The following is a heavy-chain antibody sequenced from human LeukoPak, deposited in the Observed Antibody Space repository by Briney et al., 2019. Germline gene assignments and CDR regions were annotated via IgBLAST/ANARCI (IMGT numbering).Heavy chain of an antibody. J-gene: IGHJ4*02. CDR2: IRYDGSNK. Sequence: TGGSLGLSCAASGFTFSSYGMHWVRQAPGKGLEWVAFIRYDGSNKYYADSVKGRFTISRDNSKNTLYLQMNSLRAEDTAVYYCAKGGEGVVPAALPPDYWGQGTLVTVSS. CDR1: GFTFSSYG. D-gene: IGHD2-2*01. V-gene: IGHV3-30*02. CDR3: AKGGEGVVPAALPPDY.